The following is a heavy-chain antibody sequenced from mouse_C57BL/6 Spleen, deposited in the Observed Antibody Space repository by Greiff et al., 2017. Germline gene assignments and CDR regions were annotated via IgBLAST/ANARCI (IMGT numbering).Heavy chain of an antibody. CDR1: GFTFSDYY. CDR2: INYDGSST. CDR3: ARATVVARGDFEV. D-gene: IGHD1-1*01. Sequence: VMLVESEGGLVQPGSSMKLSCTASGFTFSDYYMAWVRQFPEKGLEWVANINYDGSSTYYLDSLKSRFIISGDNAKNILYMQMSSLKSEDTATYYCARATVVARGDFEVSRTGTTVTVSS. J-gene: IGHJ1*03. V-gene: IGHV5-16*01.